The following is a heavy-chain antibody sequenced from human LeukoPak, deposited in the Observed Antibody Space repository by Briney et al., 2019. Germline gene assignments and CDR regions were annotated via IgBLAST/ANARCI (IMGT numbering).Heavy chain of an antibody. CDR1: GFTFSSYA. V-gene: IGHV3-23*01. CDR3: AKVLEDIVVVPAAPFDY. J-gene: IGHJ4*02. CDR2: ISGSGGST. D-gene: IGHD2-2*01. Sequence: GGSLRLSCAASGFTFSSYAMSWVRQAPGKGLEWVSAISGSGGSTYYADSVKGRFTTSRDNSKNTLYLQMNSLRTEDTAVYYCAKVLEDIVVVPAAPFDYWGQGTLVTVSS.